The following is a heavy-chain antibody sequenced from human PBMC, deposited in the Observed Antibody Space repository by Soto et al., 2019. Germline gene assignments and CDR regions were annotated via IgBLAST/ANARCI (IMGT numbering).Heavy chain of an antibody. CDR2: IRAKTDGGTT. J-gene: IGHJ4*02. CDR3: SYGAYYYFDY. Sequence: EVQLVESGGGLVKPGGSLRVSCAVSGLTFSNVLINWVRQAPGKGLEWVGRIRAKTDGGTTDYAAPVKGRFTISRDDSKNTVYLQMTSLKTEDTAVYYCSYGAYYYFDYWGQGTLVTVSS. CDR1: GLTFSNVL. V-gene: IGHV3-15*07. D-gene: IGHD2-21*01.